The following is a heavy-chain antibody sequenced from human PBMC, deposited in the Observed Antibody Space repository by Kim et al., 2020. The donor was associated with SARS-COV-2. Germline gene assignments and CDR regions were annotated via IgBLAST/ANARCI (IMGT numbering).Heavy chain of an antibody. J-gene: IGHJ4*02. CDR1: GFTFNSEG. V-gene: IGHV3-33*06. Sequence: GGSLRLSCAASGFTFNSEGMQWIRQAPGKGLEWVAGIWSDGSHTSYTDSVQGRFTISRDNSKNMLYLQMNKLRAEDTALYYCVKEGLGYGDYVGFYSWGRGALAAVSA. CDR3: VKEGLGYGDYVGFYS. D-gene: IGHD4-17*01. CDR2: IWSDGSHT.